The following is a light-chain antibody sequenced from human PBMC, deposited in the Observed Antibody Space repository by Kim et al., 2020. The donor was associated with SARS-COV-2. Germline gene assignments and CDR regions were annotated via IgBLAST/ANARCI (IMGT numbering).Light chain of an antibody. CDR1: QSVSTF. CDR2: TAS. V-gene: IGKV1-39*01. Sequence: ASVGDSVTITCRASQSVSTFVNWHQQKPGKAPKVLIYTASTLQSGVPSRFSGSGSGTDFTLTISSLQPEDFATYYCQQSYTVPLTFGGGTKVDIK. J-gene: IGKJ4*01. CDR3: QQSYTVPLT.